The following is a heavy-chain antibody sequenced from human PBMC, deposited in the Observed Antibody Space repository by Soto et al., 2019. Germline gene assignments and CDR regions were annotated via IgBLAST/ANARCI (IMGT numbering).Heavy chain of an antibody. V-gene: IGHV4-59*01. CDR3: ARVVIFPPGYCNGGTCSAFDT. J-gene: IGHJ3*02. D-gene: IGHD2-15*01. CDR1: GGSISSYY. Sequence: SETLSLTCTVSGGSISSYYWSWIRQPPGKGLECIGYIYYSGSTNYNPSLKSRVTISVDTSKNQFSLKLSSVTAADTAVYYCARVVIFPPGYCNGGTCSAFDTWGQGKMLPVSS. CDR2: IYYSGST.